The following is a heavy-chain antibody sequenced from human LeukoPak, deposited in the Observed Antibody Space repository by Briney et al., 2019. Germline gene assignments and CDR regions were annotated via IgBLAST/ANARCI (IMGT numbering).Heavy chain of an antibody. CDR3: AQVFPAGYYFDY. D-gene: IGHD2-2*01. CDR2: ISGSGGST. CDR1: GFSFSSSA. V-gene: IGHV3-23*01. Sequence: PGGSLRLSCAASGFSFSSSAMSWVRQTPGKGLEWVSAISGSGGSTYYADSVKGRFTISRDNSKNTLYLQMNSLRAEDTAVYYCAQVFPAGYYFDYWGLGTLVTVSS. J-gene: IGHJ4*02.